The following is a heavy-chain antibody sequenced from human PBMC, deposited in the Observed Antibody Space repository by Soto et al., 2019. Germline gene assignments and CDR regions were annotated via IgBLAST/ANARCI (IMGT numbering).Heavy chain of an antibody. Sequence: VESLKISCKGSGYTFSSHWIGWVRQMPGKGLEWMGIIYPGDSDTRYSQSFQVQVTISADKSINTAYLQWSGLKASETAMYYCARNDYGGNSVDYWGQGTVVTVSS. J-gene: IGHJ4*02. V-gene: IGHV5-51*01. CDR3: ARNDYGGNSVDY. CDR2: IYPGDSDT. CDR1: GYTFSSHW. D-gene: IGHD4-17*01.